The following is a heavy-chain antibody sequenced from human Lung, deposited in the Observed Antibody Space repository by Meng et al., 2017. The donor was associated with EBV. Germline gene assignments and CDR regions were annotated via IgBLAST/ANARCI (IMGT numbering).Heavy chain of an antibody. V-gene: IGHV4-34*12. CDR3: AREWGHSDNWYNYFDP. J-gene: IGHJ5*02. Sequence: QVHLTQWGAGLLKSSETLSLTCAVSGGSFNDYFWNWIRQRPGKGLEWIGGIIHSGTTNYNPSLKSRVTISVDTSQNQFSLQLTSVTAADTAIYYCAREWGHSDNWYNYFDPWGQGTLVTVSS. D-gene: IGHD1-20*01. CDR2: IIHSGTT. CDR1: GGSFNDYF.